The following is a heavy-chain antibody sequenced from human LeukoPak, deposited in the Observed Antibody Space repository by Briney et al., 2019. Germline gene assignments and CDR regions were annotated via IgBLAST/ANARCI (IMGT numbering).Heavy chain of an antibody. CDR3: ARSDSGIAAANWFDP. CDR2: ISYDGSNK. Sequence: GGSLRLSCAASGFTFSSYAMHWVRQAPGKGLEWVAVISYDGSNKYYADSVKGRFTISRDNPKNTLYLKMNSLRAEDTAVYYCARSDSGIAAANWFDPWGQGILVTVSS. J-gene: IGHJ5*02. V-gene: IGHV3-30*04. D-gene: IGHD6-13*01. CDR1: GFTFSSYA.